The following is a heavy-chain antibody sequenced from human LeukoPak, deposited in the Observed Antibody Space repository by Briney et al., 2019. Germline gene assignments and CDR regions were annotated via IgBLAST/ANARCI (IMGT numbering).Heavy chain of an antibody. J-gene: IGHJ4*02. D-gene: IGHD1-26*01. CDR3: ARGYSGSYGTPTLFDY. CDR1: GGTFSCYA. V-gene: IGHV1-69*13. Sequence: GASVKVSCKASGGTFSCYAISWVRQAPGQGLEWMGGIIPIFGTANYAQKFQGRVTITADQSTSTAYMELSSLRSEDTAVYYCARGYSGSYGTPTLFDYWGQGTLVTVSS. CDR2: IIPIFGTA.